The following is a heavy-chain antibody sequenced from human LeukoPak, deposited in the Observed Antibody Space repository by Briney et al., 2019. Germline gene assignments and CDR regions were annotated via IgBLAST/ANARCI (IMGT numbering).Heavy chain of an antibody. CDR1: GFTFSSYS. V-gene: IGHV3-48*02. CDR3: VREDPSEYGSIDY. Sequence: PGGSLRLSCAASGFTFSSYSMNWVRQAPGKGLEWVAYISRSSSSKHYADSVKGRFTISRDNAKNSLYLQMSSLRDEDTAVYYCVREDPSEYGSIDYWGQGTLVTVPS. D-gene: IGHD3-10*01. J-gene: IGHJ4*02. CDR2: ISRSSSSK.